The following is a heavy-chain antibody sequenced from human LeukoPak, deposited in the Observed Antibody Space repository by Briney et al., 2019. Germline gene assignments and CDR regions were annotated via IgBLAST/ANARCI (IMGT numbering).Heavy chain of an antibody. D-gene: IGHD2-15*01. V-gene: IGHV3-53*01. Sequence: GGSLRLSCAASGVTVSSNYMSWVRQAPGKGLEWVSVIYSGGSTYYADSVKGRFTISRDNFKNTLYLQMNSLRAEDTAVYYCARESGSYGLDYWGQGTLVTVSS. CDR1: GVTVSSNY. CDR3: ARESGSYGLDY. J-gene: IGHJ4*02. CDR2: IYSGGST.